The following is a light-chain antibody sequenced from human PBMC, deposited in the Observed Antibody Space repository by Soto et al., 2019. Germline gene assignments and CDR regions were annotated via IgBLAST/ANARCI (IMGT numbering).Light chain of an antibody. V-gene: IGLV1-44*01. CDR1: NSNIGSHT. CDR3: AAWDDSLNGVV. CDR2: SNN. Sequence: QSVLTQSPSASGTPGQGVTISCSGSNSNIGSHTVHWYQHLPGTAPKLLIYSNNQRPSGVPDRFSGSKSGTSASLAISGLQSEDEADYYCAAWDDSLNGVVFGGGTKLTVL. J-gene: IGLJ2*01.